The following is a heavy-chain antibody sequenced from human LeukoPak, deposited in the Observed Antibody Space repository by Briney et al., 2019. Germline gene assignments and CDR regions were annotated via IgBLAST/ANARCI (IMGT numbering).Heavy chain of an antibody. D-gene: IGHD1-26*01. CDR3: ATGGVVGDPDIFDY. CDR2: FDPEDGET. CDR1: GYTLTELS. J-gene: IGHJ4*02. Sequence: ASVKVSCKVSGYTLTELSMHWVRQAPGKGLEWMGGFDPEDGETIYAQKFQGRVTMTEDTSTDTAYMELSSLRSEDTAVYYCATGGVVGDPDIFDYWGQGTLVTVPS. V-gene: IGHV1-24*01.